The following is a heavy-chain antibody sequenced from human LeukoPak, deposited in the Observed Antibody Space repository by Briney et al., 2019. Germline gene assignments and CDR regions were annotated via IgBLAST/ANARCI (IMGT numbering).Heavy chain of an antibody. J-gene: IGHJ4*02. Sequence: ASVKVSCKASGYTFIVYYIHWVRQAPGQGLEWLGWIDPRTGDTNYAQNFQGRVTMTRDTSVSIAYMELSSLTSDDTAVYYCARDWELRWSQGAFDYWGQGSLVTVSS. D-gene: IGHD4-23*01. CDR3: ARDWELRWSQGAFDY. V-gene: IGHV1-2*02. CDR2: IDPRTGDT. CDR1: GYTFIVYY.